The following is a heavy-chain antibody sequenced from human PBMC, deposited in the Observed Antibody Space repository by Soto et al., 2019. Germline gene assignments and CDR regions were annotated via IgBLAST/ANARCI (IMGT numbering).Heavy chain of an antibody. Sequence: ASVKVSCKASGYTFTSYYMHWVRQAPGQGLEWMGIINPSGGSTSYAQKFQGRVTMTRDTSTSTAYMELRSLRSDDTAVYYCARDLPRYCSGGSCYSIDYWGQGTLVTVSS. CDR1: GYTFTSYY. CDR3: ARDLPRYCSGGSCYSIDY. CDR2: INPSGGST. J-gene: IGHJ4*02. D-gene: IGHD2-15*01. V-gene: IGHV1-46*01.